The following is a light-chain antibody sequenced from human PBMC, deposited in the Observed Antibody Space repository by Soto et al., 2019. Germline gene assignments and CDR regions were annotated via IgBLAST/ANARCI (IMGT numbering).Light chain of an antibody. CDR3: QQYGSSPPYT. CDR2: GAS. CDR1: QSVSSSY. Sequence: EIVLTQSPGTLSLSPGERATLSCRASQSVSSSYLAWYQQKPGQAPRLLLYGASSRATGIPDRFSGSGSGTDFTLTNSRLEPEDFAVYDCQQYGSSPPYTFGQGTKLEIK. V-gene: IGKV3-20*01. J-gene: IGKJ2*01.